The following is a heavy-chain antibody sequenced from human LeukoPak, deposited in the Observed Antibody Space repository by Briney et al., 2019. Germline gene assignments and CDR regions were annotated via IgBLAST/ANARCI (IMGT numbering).Heavy chain of an antibody. V-gene: IGHV5-51*01. CDR1: GYRFTSYW. CDR2: IYPRDSDV. CDR3: ARRYIGAALDV. D-gene: IGHD6-13*01. J-gene: IGHJ6*02. Sequence: GESLKISCKASGYRFTSYWIGWVRQLPGKGLECMGIIYPRDSDVRYSPSFEGQVTISADTSISTAYLQWSGLMASDTAMYYCARRYIGAALDVWGQGTTVTVSS.